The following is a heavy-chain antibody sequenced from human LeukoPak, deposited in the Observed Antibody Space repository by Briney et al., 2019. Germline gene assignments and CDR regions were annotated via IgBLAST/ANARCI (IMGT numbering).Heavy chain of an antibody. CDR1: GYTFTGYY. D-gene: IGHD3-3*01. CDR2: INPNSGGT. Sequence: ASVKVSCKASGYTFTGYYMHWVRQAPGQGLEWMGWINPNSGGTNYAQKFQGRVTMTRDTSISTAYMELSRLRSDDTAVYYCARAGPTYYDFWSGYYPWGQGTLVTVSS. V-gene: IGHV1-2*02. J-gene: IGHJ5*02. CDR3: ARAGPTYYDFWSGYYP.